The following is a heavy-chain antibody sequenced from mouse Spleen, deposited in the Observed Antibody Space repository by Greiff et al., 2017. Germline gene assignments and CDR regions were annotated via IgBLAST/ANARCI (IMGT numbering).Heavy chain of an antibody. D-gene: IGHD4-1*01. V-gene: IGHV1-42*01. CDR1: GYSFTGYY. CDR2: INPSTGGT. CDR3: ARGNWDGYYFDY. J-gene: IGHJ2*01. Sequence: EVQLQQSGPELVKPGASVKISCKASGYSFTGYYMNWVKQSPEKSLEWIGEINPSTGGTTYNQKFKAKATLTVDKSSSTAYMQLKSLTSEDSAVYYCARGNWDGYYFDYWGQGTTLTVSS.